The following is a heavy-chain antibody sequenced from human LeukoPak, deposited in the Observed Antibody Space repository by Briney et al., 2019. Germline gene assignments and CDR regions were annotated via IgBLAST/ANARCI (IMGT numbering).Heavy chain of an antibody. CDR3: ARALRYCSSTSCYGAGMDV. Sequence: SETLSLTCAVYGGSFSGYYWSWIRQPPGKGLEWIGEINHSGSTNYNPSLKSRVTMSVDTSKNKFSLKLSSVTAADTAVYYCARALRYCSSTSCYGAGMDVWGQGTTVTVSS. V-gene: IGHV4-34*01. CDR2: INHSGST. D-gene: IGHD2-2*01. CDR1: GGSFSGYY. J-gene: IGHJ6*02.